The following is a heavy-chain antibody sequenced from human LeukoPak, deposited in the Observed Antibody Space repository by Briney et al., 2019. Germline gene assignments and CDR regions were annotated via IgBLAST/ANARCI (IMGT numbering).Heavy chain of an antibody. CDR2: IYYSGST. J-gene: IGHJ4*02. CDR1: GGPIRSYY. D-gene: IGHD3-10*01. CDR3: ARKGSYGSGSYIDY. V-gene: IGHV4-59*01. Sequence: PSETLSLTCAVSGGPIRSYYWNWIRQPPGKGLEWIGYIYYSGSTNYNPSLKSRVTISVDTSKNHFSLKLSSVTAADTAVYYCARKGSYGSGSYIDYWGQGTLVTVSS.